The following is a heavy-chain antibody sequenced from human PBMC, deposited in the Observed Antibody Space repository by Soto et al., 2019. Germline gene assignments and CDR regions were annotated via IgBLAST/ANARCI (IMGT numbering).Heavy chain of an antibody. D-gene: IGHD6-19*01. J-gene: IGHJ6*02. CDR2: IIPIFGTA. CDR1: GGTFSSYA. Sequence: GASVKVSCKASGGTFSSYAISWVRQAPGQGLEWMGGIIPIFGTANYAQKFQGRVTITADESTSTAYMELSSLRSEDTAVYYCARDRRLGNNAPVYYYYGMDVWGQGTMVTVSS. CDR3: ARDRRLGNNAPVYYYYGMDV. V-gene: IGHV1-69*13.